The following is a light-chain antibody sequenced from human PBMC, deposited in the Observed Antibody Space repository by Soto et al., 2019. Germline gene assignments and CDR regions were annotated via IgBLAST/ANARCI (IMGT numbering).Light chain of an antibody. V-gene: IGKV3-15*01. CDR2: GAS. J-gene: IGKJ1*01. CDR3: QPYNKWRT. CDR1: QSVSSSY. Sequence: EIVLTQSPGSLSLSQGERATLSCRASQSVSSSYLAWYQQKPGQAPRLLIYGASTRATGIPARISVIGSGTEFTLPIRSLQSEDFAVYDCQPYNKWRTFGPGTKVDIK.